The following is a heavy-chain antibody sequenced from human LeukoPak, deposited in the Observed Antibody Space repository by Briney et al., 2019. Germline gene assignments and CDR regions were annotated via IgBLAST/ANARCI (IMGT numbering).Heavy chain of an antibody. CDR2: MYQSGST. J-gene: IGHJ4*02. CDR1: GYSISSGYY. D-gene: IGHD1-26*01. Sequence: SETLSLTCIVSGYSISSGYYWGWIRRPPGKGLEWIGSMYQSGSTYYNPSLKSRVTISVDTSKNQFSLKLSSVTAADTAVYYCARGGTRLLPDYWGQGTLVTVSS. V-gene: IGHV4-38-2*02. CDR3: ARGGTRLLPDY.